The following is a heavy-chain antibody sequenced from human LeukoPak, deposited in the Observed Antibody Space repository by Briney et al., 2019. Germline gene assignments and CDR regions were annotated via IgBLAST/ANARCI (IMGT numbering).Heavy chain of an antibody. V-gene: IGHV3-7*01. D-gene: IGHD6-19*01. CDR1: GVTFSSFW. CDR2: INQGGSEK. Sequence: GGSLRLSCAASGVTFSSFWMNWVRQAPGKGLEWVGDINQGGSEKYYVDSVKALFTLFRDNAKNSVYLQMNSLRAEDTAVYYCARDHTVAGIVFDSWGQGARVTVSS. CDR3: ARDHTVAGIVFDS. J-gene: IGHJ4*02.